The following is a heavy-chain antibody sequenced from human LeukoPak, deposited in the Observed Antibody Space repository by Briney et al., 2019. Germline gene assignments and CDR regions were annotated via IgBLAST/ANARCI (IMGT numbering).Heavy chain of an antibody. CDR3: TARALGTWFSPADFDY. Sequence: PGGSLRLSCAASGFTFDNAWMSWVRQAPGKGLEWVGRTKSKTAGGTTDYAAPVKGRLTISRDASKDTLYLQMDSLKTEDTAVYYCTARALGTWFSPADFDYWGQGTLVTVSS. D-gene: IGHD3-10*01. CDR1: GFTFDNAW. CDR2: TKSKTAGGTT. V-gene: IGHV3-15*01. J-gene: IGHJ4*02.